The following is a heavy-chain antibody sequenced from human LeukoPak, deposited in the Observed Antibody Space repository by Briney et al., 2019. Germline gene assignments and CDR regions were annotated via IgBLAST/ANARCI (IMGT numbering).Heavy chain of an antibody. V-gene: IGHV3-11*04. CDR1: GFTFRDYY. J-gene: IGHJ4*01. Sequence: GGSLRLSCAASGFTFRDYYMSWIRQAPGKGLEWFSYISSSATNIQYADSVKGRFTISRDNAKNSLFLQMNSLGVEDTAVYYCKSGGAAPGSFDYWGHGALVTVSS. CDR2: ISSSATNI. D-gene: IGHD1-26*01. CDR3: KSGGAAPGSFDY.